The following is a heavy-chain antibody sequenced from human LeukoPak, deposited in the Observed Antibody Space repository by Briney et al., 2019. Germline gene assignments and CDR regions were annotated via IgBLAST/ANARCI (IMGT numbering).Heavy chain of an antibody. J-gene: IGHJ4*02. V-gene: IGHV4-38-2*02. CDR2: IYHSGST. CDR3: ARRGPAYSMIVTY. CDR1: GYSISSGYY. D-gene: IGHD3-22*01. Sequence: PSETLSLTCTVSGYSISSGYYWGWIRQPPGKGLEWIGSIYHSGSTYYNPSLKSRVTISVDTSKNQFSLKLSSVTAADTAVYYCARRGPAYSMIVTYWGQGTLVTVSS.